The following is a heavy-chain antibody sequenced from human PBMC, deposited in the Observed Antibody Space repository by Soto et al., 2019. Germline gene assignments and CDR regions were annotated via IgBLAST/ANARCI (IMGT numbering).Heavy chain of an antibody. Sequence: QVQLVESGGGVVQPGRSLRLSCAASGFTFSSCAMHWVRQAPGKGLEWVAAILYDGSSKRYADSVKGRFTISRDSSKNTLYLQRDSLRAEDTAVYYCAGEGYNGDGMDVWGQGTTVTVSS. CDR1: GFTFSSCA. CDR2: ILYDGSSK. D-gene: IGHD5-18*01. J-gene: IGHJ6*02. CDR3: AGEGYNGDGMDV. V-gene: IGHV3-30-3*01.